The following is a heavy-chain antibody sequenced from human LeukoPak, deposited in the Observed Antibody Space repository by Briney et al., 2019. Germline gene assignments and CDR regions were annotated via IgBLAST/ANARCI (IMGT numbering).Heavy chain of an antibody. CDR3: ARDVGTIFGVVIDRYYYYYMDV. Sequence: SVKVSCKASGYTFTSYYMHWVRQAPGQGLEWMGAVIPVFGTLDYAQSFQGRVTFTADESTSTAYMELKNLGSDDTAVYYCARDVGTIFGVVIDRYYYYYMDVWGSGTTVTVSS. CDR2: VIPVFGTL. J-gene: IGHJ6*03. CDR1: GYTFTSYY. D-gene: IGHD3-3*01. V-gene: IGHV1-69*13.